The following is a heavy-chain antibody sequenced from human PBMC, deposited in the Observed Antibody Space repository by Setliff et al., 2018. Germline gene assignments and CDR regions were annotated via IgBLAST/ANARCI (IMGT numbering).Heavy chain of an antibody. V-gene: IGHV3-20*04. Sequence: GGSLRLSCAASGFTFDDYVMSWVRQAPGKGLEWVSDINRNGGRIGYADPVKGRFTISRDNAKNSLYLQMNSLGAEDTAVYYCVTSTIIIYYFDFWGQGTPVTASS. D-gene: IGHD3-10*01. CDR3: VTSTIIIYYFDF. CDR2: INRNGGRI. J-gene: IGHJ4*02. CDR1: GFTFDDYV.